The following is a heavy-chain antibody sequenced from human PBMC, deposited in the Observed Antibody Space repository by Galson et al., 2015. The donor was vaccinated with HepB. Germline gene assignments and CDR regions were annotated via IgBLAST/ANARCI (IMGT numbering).Heavy chain of an antibody. CDR1: GFTFNNYT. CDR2: INPSGGNM. Sequence: SLRLSCAASGFTFNNYTMSWVRQAPGKGLEGLSIINPSGGNMYYTDSVKGRFTISRDNSKNTLYLQMNSLRAEDTAVYYCAKVPLDGSGYHYFQHWGQGTPVTVSS. V-gene: IGHV3-23*01. CDR3: AKVPLDGSGYHYFQH. J-gene: IGHJ1*01. D-gene: IGHD3-22*01.